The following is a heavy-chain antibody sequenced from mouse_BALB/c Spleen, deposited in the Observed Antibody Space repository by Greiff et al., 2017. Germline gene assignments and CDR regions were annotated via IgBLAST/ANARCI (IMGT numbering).Heavy chain of an antibody. CDR2: IDPANGNT. V-gene: IGHV14-3*02. Sequence: VQLQQSGAELVKPGASVKLSCTASGFNIKDTYMHWVKQRPEQGLEWIGRIDPANGNTKYDPKFQGKATITADTSSNTAYLQLSSLTSEDTAVYYCGRPYYGSPQFAYWGQGTLVTVSA. D-gene: IGHD1-1*01. CDR1: GFNIKDTY. CDR3: GRPYYGSPQFAY. J-gene: IGHJ3*01.